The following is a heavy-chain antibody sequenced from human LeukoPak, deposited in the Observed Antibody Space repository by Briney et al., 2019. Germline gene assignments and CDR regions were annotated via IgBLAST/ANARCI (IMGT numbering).Heavy chain of an antibody. Sequence: GGSLRLSCAVSGFTFSTYFMHWVRQAPGKGLVWVSRIKSDGITTSYADSVRGRSTISRDNAKNTLYLQMNSLGAEDTAVYYCVRDRDFRIDYWGQGTLVTVSS. CDR2: IKSDGITT. V-gene: IGHV3-74*01. J-gene: IGHJ4*02. CDR1: GFTFSTYF. D-gene: IGHD3-3*01. CDR3: VRDRDFRIDY.